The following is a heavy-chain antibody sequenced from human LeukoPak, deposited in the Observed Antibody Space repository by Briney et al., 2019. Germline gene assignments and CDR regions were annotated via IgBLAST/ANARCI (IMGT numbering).Heavy chain of an antibody. CDR2: IKQDGSEK. J-gene: IGHJ6*02. CDR3: ARDLYYGSGSYYYRVLDGMDV. CDR1: GFTFSSYW. D-gene: IGHD3-10*01. V-gene: IGHV3-7*01. Sequence: GGSLRLSCAASGFTFSSYWMSWVRQAPGKGLEWVANIKQDGSEKYYVDSVKGRFTISRDNAKNSLYLQMNSLRAEDTAVYYCARDLYYGSGSYYYRVLDGMDVWGQGTTVTVSS.